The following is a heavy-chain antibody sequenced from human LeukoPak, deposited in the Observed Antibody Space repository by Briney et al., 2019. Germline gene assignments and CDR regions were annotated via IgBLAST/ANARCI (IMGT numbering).Heavy chain of an antibody. Sequence: ASVKVSCKASGYTLTSYGINWMRQAPGQGLEWMGWINPNSGGTNYAQKFQGRVTMTRDTSISTAYMELSRLRSDDTAVYYCARDNDGGWGDDYVGLNAFDIWGQGTMVTVSS. CDR2: INPNSGGT. J-gene: IGHJ3*02. D-gene: IGHD4-17*01. CDR1: GYTLTSYG. V-gene: IGHV1-2*02. CDR3: ARDNDGGWGDDYVGLNAFDI.